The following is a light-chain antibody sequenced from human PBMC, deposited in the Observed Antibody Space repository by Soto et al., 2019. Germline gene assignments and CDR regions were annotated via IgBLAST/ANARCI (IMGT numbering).Light chain of an antibody. V-gene: IGKV1-12*01. Sequence: DIQMTQFPSSVSASVGDSFAITCRASPMLSNWVAWYQQKPGTAPRLLIYAATTLNSGVPSRFSGRRSGTDFTLTITDLQPEDFAIYYCQQAYSFPFTFGPGTKVYLK. J-gene: IGKJ3*01. CDR1: PMLSNW. CDR3: QQAYSFPFT. CDR2: AAT.